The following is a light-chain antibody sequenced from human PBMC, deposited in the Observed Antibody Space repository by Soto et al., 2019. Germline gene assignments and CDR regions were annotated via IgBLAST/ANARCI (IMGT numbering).Light chain of an antibody. CDR1: SSDVGSYNL. V-gene: IGLV2-14*02. CDR3: SSYTSSTPRV. CDR2: DVS. Sequence: QSVLTQPASVSGSPGQSITISCTGTSSDVGSYNLVSWYQQHPGKAPKLIIYDVSNRPSGVSNRFSGSKSGNTASLTISGLQAEDEADYYCSSYTSSTPRVFGTGTKVTVL. J-gene: IGLJ1*01.